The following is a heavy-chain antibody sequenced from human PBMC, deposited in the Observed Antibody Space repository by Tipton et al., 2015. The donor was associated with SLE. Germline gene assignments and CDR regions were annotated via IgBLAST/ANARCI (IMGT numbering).Heavy chain of an antibody. V-gene: IGHV4-59*01. J-gene: IGHJ3*02. D-gene: IGHD1-26*01. CDR3: ARRVGAIAAFDI. CDR2: IYYSGST. CDR1: GGSISSYY. Sequence: TLSLTCTVSGGSISSYYWSWIRQPPGKGLEWTGYIYYSGSTYNPSLKSRVTISIDTSKTQFSLKLSSVTAADTAVYFCARRVGAIAAFDIWGQGTVVSVSS.